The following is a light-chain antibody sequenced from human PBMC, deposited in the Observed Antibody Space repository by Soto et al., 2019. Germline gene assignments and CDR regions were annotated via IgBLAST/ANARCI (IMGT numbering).Light chain of an antibody. J-gene: IGLJ3*02. CDR1: SSDVGGYSY. CDR3: SSYARNRDIL. Sequence: QSALTQPPSASGSPGQSVAISCTGTSSDVGGYSYVSWYQQHPGKAPKLMIYEVSKRPSRVPDRFSGSKSGNTASLTVSGLQAEDEADYYCSSYARNRDILFGGGTKLTVL. V-gene: IGLV2-8*01. CDR2: EVS.